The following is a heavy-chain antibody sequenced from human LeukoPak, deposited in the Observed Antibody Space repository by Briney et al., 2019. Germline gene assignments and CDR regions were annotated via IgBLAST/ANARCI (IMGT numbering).Heavy chain of an antibody. Sequence: SDTLTLTCTVSGGSISSGSYYWSWMRQPAGKGLEWIGRSYTSGSTNYNPSVKRRATIAVDTSKNQFFLKLSSVTAAATAVYYCARGQGYGDYDLDYWGQGTLVTVSS. D-gene: IGHD4-17*01. V-gene: IGHV4-61*02. CDR3: ARGQGYGDYDLDY. J-gene: IGHJ4*02. CDR1: GGSISSGSYY. CDR2: SYTSGST.